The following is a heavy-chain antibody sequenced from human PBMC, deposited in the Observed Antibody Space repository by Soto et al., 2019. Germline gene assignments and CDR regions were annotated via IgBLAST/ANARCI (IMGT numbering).Heavy chain of an antibody. CDR1: GFTLSSYS. CDR2: ISYDGNKK. CDR3: ARSVAVAGLDY. Sequence: QVQLVESGGGVVQPGRSLRLSCAASGFTLSSYSMHWVRQAPGKGLEWVGVISYDGNKKYNRDSVKGRFSISRDTSNNTVRLQMNSLRPEDTAVYYGARSVAVAGLDYWGQGSLVTVSS. J-gene: IGHJ4*02. V-gene: IGHV3-30-3*01. D-gene: IGHD6-19*01.